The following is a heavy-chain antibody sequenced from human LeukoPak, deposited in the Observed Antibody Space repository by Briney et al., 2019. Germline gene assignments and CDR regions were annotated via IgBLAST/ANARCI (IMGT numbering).Heavy chain of an antibody. V-gene: IGHV4-39*01. CDR3: ARSPYIAAAGFDY. Sequence: PSETLSLTCTVSGGSISSSSYYWGWIRQPPGKGLEWIGSIYYSGSTYYNPSLKSRVTISVDTSKNQFSLKLSSVTAADTAVYYCARSPYIAAAGFDYWGQGTLVTVSS. D-gene: IGHD6-13*01. CDR2: IYYSGST. J-gene: IGHJ4*02. CDR1: GGSISSSSYY.